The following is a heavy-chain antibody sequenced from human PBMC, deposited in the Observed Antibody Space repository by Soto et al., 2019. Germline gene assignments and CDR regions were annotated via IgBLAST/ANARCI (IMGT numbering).Heavy chain of an antibody. CDR1: GFTFSSRA. CDR2: ISASGDNT. CDR3: AKLTYSDLWSGSHDS. V-gene: IGHV3-23*01. Sequence: GGSLRLSCAASGFTFSSRAMSWVRQAPGKGLDWVSIISASGDNTYYADSAKGRFTISRDNSKNTLYLQVNSLRAEDTAVYYCAKLTYSDLWSGSHDSWGQGTLVTVSS. J-gene: IGHJ4*02. D-gene: IGHD3-3*01.